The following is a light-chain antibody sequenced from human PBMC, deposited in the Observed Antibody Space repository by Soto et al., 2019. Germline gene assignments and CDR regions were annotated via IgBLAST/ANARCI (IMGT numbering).Light chain of an antibody. CDR1: QSVTTY. CDR2: DAS. V-gene: IGKV3-11*01. CDR3: QQRSNWPPIIT. Sequence: EIVLTQSPATLSLFPGDRATLSCRASQSVTTYLAWYQQKPGQAPRLLIYDASNRATGIPARFSASGSGTDFTLTISSLEPEDFAVYYCQQRSNWPPIITFGHGNKVDIK. J-gene: IGKJ3*01.